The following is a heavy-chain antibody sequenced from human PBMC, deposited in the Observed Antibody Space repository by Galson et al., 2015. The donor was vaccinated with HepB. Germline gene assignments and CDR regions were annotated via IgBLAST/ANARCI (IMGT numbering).Heavy chain of an antibody. Sequence: SLRLSCAASGFTFSSYGMHWVRQAPGKGLEWVAIISYDGGNKDYADYVKGRFTISRDNSKNTLYLQMNSLRPEDTAVYYCAKDAERYSSGGGLFDLWGQGILVTVSS. J-gene: IGHJ4*02. CDR3: AKDAERYSSGGGLFDL. CDR2: ISYDGGNK. V-gene: IGHV3-30*18. D-gene: IGHD6-19*01. CDR1: GFTFSSYG.